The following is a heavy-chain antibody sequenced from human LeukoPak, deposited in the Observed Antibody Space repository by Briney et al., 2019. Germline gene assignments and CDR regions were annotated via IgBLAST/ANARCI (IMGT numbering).Heavy chain of an antibody. D-gene: IGHD6-19*01. V-gene: IGHV4-59*08. J-gene: IGHJ4*02. CDR1: GESFSGYY. Sequence: SETLSLTCIVYGESFSGYYWSWIRQPPGKGLEWIGYIYYSGSTNYNPSLKSRVTISVDTSKNQFSLKLSSVTAADTAVYYCARGWAMGIAVAGPIFDYWGQGTLVTVSS. CDR3: ARGWAMGIAVAGPIFDY. CDR2: IYYSGST.